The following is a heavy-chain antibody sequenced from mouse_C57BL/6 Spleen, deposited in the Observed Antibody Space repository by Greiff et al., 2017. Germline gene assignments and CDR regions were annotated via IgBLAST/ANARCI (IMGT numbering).Heavy chain of an antibody. V-gene: IGHV1-82*01. Sequence: VQLQESGPELVKPGASVKISCKASGYAFSSSWMNWVKQRPGKGLEWIGRIYPGDGDTNYNGKFKGKATLTADKSSSTAYMQLSSLTSEDSAVYFFARPPITTVPPYWYFDVWGTGTTVTVSS. CDR1: GYAFSSSW. D-gene: IGHD1-1*01. J-gene: IGHJ1*03. CDR2: IYPGDGDT. CDR3: ARPPITTVPPYWYFDV.